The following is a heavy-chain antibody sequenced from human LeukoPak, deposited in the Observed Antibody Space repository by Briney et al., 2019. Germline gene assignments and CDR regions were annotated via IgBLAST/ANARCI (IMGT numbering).Heavy chain of an antibody. CDR1: GFTVSSNH. J-gene: IGHJ5*02. D-gene: IGHD4-17*01. CDR3: ARDSLYGDYVFDP. CDR2: IYSGGST. Sequence: GGSLRLSCAASGFTVSSNHMSWVRQAPGKGLEWVSVIYSGGSTYYADSVKGRFTISRDNSKNTLYLQMNSLRAEDTAVYYCARDSLYGDYVFDPWGQGTLVTVSS. V-gene: IGHV3-53*01.